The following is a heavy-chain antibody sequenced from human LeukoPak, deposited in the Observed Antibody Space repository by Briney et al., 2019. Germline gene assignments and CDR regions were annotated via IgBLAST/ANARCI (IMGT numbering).Heavy chain of an antibody. V-gene: IGHV4-31*11. D-gene: IGHD5-24*01. Sequence: SETLSLTCAVYGGSFSGYYWSWIRQHPGKGLEWIGYIYYSGSSYYNPSLRSRVTISVDTSKNHFSLKPSSVTAADTAVYYCARNRDGYNSFDYWGQGTLVTVSS. CDR3: ARNRDGYNSFDY. CDR2: IYYSGSS. J-gene: IGHJ4*02. CDR1: GGSFSGYY.